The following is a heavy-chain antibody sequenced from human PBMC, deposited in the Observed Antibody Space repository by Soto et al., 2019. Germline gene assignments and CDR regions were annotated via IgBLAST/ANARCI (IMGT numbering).Heavy chain of an antibody. CDR1: GFTFSSYA. V-gene: IGHV3-23*01. J-gene: IGHJ3*02. D-gene: IGHD1-1*01. CDR2: ISGSGGST. Sequence: GGSLRLSCAASGFTFSSYAMSWVRQAPGKGLEWVSAISGSGGSTYYAESVKGRFTISRDNSKNTLYLQMNSLIAEDTAVYYCAKDAEGVNWNDFNAFDIRGQGTMVTVSS. CDR3: AKDAEGVNWNDFNAFDI.